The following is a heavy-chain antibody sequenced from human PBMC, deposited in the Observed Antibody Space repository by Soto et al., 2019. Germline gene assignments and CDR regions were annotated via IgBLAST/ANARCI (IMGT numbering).Heavy chain of an antibody. V-gene: IGHV3-30*18. CDR2: ISYDGSKK. J-gene: IGHJ6*03. CDR3: AKDLWSGYYTGHVNYYYYMDV. D-gene: IGHD3-3*01. CDR1: GFTFSSYG. Sequence: GGSLRLSCAASGFTFSSYGMHWVRQAPGKGLEWVAVISYDGSKKYYADSVKGRFTISRDNSKNTLYLQMNSLRAEDTAVYYCAKDLWSGYYTGHVNYYYYMDVWGKGTTVTVSS.